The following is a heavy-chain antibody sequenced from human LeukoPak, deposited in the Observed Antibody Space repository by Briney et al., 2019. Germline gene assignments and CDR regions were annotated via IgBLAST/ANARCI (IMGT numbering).Heavy chain of an antibody. CDR2: INTDGSGT. CDR1: GFTFNNYW. D-gene: IGHD1-26*01. CDR3: GAAYSGSSPFDY. J-gene: IGHJ4*02. Sequence: QPGGSLRLSCVASGFTFNNYWMHWVRQAPGKGLLWVSRINTDGSGTSYADSVRGRFTISRDNAKNTLYLQMSSLRAEDTAVYYCGAAYSGSSPFDYWGQGTLVTVSS. V-gene: IGHV3-74*01.